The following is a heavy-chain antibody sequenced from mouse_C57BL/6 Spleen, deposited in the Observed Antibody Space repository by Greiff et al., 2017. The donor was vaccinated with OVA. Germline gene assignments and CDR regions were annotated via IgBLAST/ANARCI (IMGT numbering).Heavy chain of an antibody. CDR2: IYPGDGDT. V-gene: IGHV1-80*01. Sequence: QVQLQQSGAELVKPGASVKISCKASGYAFSSYWMNWVKQRPGKGLEWIGQIYPGDGDTNYNGKFKGKATLTADKSSSTAYMQLSSLTSEDSAVYFCARSSSYYYGSSYYFDYWGQGTTLTVSS. CDR1: GYAFSSYW. D-gene: IGHD1-1*01. CDR3: ARSSSYYYGSSYYFDY. J-gene: IGHJ2*01.